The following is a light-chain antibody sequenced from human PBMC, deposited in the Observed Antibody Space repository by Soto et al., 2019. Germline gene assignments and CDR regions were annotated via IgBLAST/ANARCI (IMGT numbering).Light chain of an antibody. J-gene: IGLJ1*01. CDR3: AAWDDSLSGPV. Sequence: QSVLTQPPSASVTPGQRVTISCSGSSSNIGSNYVYWYQQLPGTAPKLLIYRNNQRPSGVPDRFSGSKSGTSASLAISGFRSEDEADYYCAAWDDSLSGPVFGTGSKVTVL. CDR1: SSNIGSNY. CDR2: RNN. V-gene: IGLV1-47*01.